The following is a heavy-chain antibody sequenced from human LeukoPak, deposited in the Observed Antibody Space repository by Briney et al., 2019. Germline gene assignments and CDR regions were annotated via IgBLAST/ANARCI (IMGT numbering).Heavy chain of an antibody. D-gene: IGHD3-10*01. CDR3: AKARGPYYYGSGSYYDAFDI. CDR2: ISYDGSNK. J-gene: IGHJ3*02. Sequence: PGGSLRLSCAASGFTFSSYGMHWVRQAPGKGLEWVAVISYDGSNKYYADSVKGRFTISRDNSKNTLYLQMNSLRAEDTAVYYCAKARGPYYYGSGSYYDAFDIWGQGTMVTVSS. V-gene: IGHV3-30*18. CDR1: GFTFSSYG.